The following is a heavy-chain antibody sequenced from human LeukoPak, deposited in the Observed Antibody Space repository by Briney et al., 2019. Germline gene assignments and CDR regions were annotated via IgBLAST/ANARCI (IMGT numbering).Heavy chain of an antibody. CDR2: IYIGGSA. CDR1: GLTFSNTY. CDR3: ARCTIGSHFDY. Sequence: GGSLRLSCAASGLTFSNTYMSWVRQAPGKGLEWVSVIYIGGSAYYGDSVKGRFTISRDTSENTVYLQMTSMTVYDTSVYYCARCTIGSHFDYWGQGTLVTVSS. V-gene: IGHV3-53*01. D-gene: IGHD3-9*01. J-gene: IGHJ4*02.